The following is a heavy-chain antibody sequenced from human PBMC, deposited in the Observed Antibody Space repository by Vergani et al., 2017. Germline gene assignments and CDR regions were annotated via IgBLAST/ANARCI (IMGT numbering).Heavy chain of an antibody. CDR1: GLTFQAFA. J-gene: IGHJ2*01. V-gene: IGHV3-9*01. CDR2: IDRNYGVK. CDR3: VKDNDYDADGPFDL. Sequence: VEAGGGLVQPGGSLRLSCTASGLTFQAFAFHWVRQVSGRGLEWFSGIDRNYGVKNGNSFEGRFSISRDNAKKAVFLQMNNLRHEDTALYFCVKDNDYDADGPFDLWGRGTLVTVSS. D-gene: IGHD3-16*01.